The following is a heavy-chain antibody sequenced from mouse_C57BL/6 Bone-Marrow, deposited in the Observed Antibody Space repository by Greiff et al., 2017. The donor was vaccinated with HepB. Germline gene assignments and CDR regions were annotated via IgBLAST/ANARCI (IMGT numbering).Heavy chain of an antibody. J-gene: IGHJ4*01. CDR1: GFSLTSYG. D-gene: IGHD1-1*01. V-gene: IGHV2-2*01. Sequence: VNLVESGPGLVQPSQSLSITCTVSGFSLTSYGVHWVRQSPGKGLEWLGVIWSGGSTDYNAAFISRLSISKDNSKSQVFFKMNSLQADDTAIYYCARKGTTVVAYYYAMDYWGQGTSVTVSS. CDR2: IWSGGST. CDR3: ARKGTTVVAYYYAMDY.